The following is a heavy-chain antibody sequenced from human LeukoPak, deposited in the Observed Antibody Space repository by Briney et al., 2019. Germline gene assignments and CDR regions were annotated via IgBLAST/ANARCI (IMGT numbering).Heavy chain of an antibody. J-gene: IGHJ4*02. CDR3: ARCADCTITYYDYVWGSYRRKYYFDY. Sequence: GASVKVSCKASGYTFTGYGISWARQAPGQGLEWMGWISAYNGNTNYAQKLQGRVTMTTDTSTSTAYMELRSLRPDDTAVYYCARCADCTITYYDYVWGSYRRKYYFDYWGQGTLVTVSS. V-gene: IGHV1-18*01. CDR1: GYTFTGYG. D-gene: IGHD3-16*02. CDR2: ISAYNGNT.